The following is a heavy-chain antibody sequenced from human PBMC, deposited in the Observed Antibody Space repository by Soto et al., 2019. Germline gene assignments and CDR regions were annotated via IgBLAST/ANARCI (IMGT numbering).Heavy chain of an antibody. Sequence: QVQLVQSGAEVKKPGSSVKVSCKASGGIFSSYAVSWVRQAPGQGLEWMGGIIPIFGTPNYAQKFQGRVTITADESTGTAYMELSSLRSEDTAVYYCARRVGWARDYYYGMDVWGQGTTVIVSS. J-gene: IGHJ6*02. CDR1: GGIFSSYA. CDR3: ARRVGWARDYYYGMDV. V-gene: IGHV1-69*12. CDR2: IIPIFGTP. D-gene: IGHD6-19*01.